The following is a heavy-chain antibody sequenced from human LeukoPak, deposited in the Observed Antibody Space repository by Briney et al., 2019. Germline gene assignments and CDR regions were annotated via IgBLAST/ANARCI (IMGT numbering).Heavy chain of an antibody. J-gene: IGHJ4*02. CDR3: ARDRGFGAPDY. D-gene: IGHD3-10*01. CDR1: GFTFSSCG. CDR2: IWYDGSNK. Sequence: GGSLRLSCAASGFTFSSCGMHWVRQAPGKGLEWVAVIWYDGSNKYYADSVKGRFTISRDNSKNTLYLQMNSLRAEDTAVYYCARDRGFGAPDYWGQGTLVTVSS. V-gene: IGHV3-33*01.